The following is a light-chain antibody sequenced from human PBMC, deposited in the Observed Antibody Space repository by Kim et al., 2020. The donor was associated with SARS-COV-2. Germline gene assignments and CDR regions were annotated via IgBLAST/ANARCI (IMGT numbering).Light chain of an antibody. J-gene: IGLJ3*02. CDR1: SGSIASNY. CDR3: QSYDSSFWV. Sequence: NFMLTQPHSVSESPGKTVTISCTGGSGSIASNYVQWYQQRPGSAPTTVIYEDNQRPSGVPDRFSGSIDSSSNSASLTISGLKTEDEADYYCQSYDSSFWVFGGGTKLTVL. V-gene: IGLV6-57*02. CDR2: EDN.